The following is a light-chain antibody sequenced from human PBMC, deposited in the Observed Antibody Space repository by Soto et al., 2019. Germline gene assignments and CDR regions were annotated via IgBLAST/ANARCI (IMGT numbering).Light chain of an antibody. CDR1: SSDVGGYNY. CDR2: EVN. J-gene: IGLJ2*01. CDR3: SSYAGSNNLYVV. V-gene: IGLV2-8*01. Sequence: QSALTQPPSASGSPGQSVTISCTGTSSDVGGYNYVSWYQQHPGKAPKLIISEVNKRPSGVPDRFSGSKSGNTASLTVSGLHAEDEADYYCSSYAGSNNLYVVFGGGTKLTVL.